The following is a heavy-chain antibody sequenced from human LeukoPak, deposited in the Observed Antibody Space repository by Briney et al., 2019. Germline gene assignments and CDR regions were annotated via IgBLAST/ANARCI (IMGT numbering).Heavy chain of an antibody. CDR2: IYYTGST. V-gene: IGHV4-59*01. J-gene: IGHJ5*02. CDR3: ARTVSNSGYWFDA. Sequence: SETLSLTCTVSGGSISTYYWSWIRQSPGKGLEWSGYIYYTGSTYYNPSLKSRVTISLDTSKSQFSLKMSFVTAADTAVYYCARTVSNSGYWFDAWGQGTPVTVSS. CDR1: GGSISTYY. D-gene: IGHD4-11*01.